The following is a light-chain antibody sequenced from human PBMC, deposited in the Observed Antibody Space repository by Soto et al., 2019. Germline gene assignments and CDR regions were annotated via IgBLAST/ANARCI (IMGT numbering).Light chain of an antibody. CDR1: SSDVGGYNY. Sequence: QSALTQPASVSGSPGQSITISCTGTSSDVGGYNYVSWYQQHPGKAPKLMIYDVSNRPSGVSNRFSGSKSGNMASLTIAALQAEDEADHYCSSYTSSSTLVVFGGGTKLTVL. CDR3: SSYTSSSTLVV. V-gene: IGLV2-14*01. CDR2: DVS. J-gene: IGLJ2*01.